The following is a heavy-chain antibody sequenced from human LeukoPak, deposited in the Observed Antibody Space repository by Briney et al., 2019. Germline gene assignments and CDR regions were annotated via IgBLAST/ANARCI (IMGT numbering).Heavy chain of an antibody. Sequence: PGGSLRLSCAASGFTFSSYWMSWVRQAPGKGLEWVANIKQDGSEKYYVDSVKGRFTISRDNAKNSLYLQMNSLRAEDTAVYYCAGYYDFWSGYYNRDYWGQGTLVTVSS. D-gene: IGHD3-3*01. CDR2: IKQDGSEK. CDR1: GFTFSSYW. J-gene: IGHJ4*02. V-gene: IGHV3-7*03. CDR3: AGYYDFWSGYYNRDY.